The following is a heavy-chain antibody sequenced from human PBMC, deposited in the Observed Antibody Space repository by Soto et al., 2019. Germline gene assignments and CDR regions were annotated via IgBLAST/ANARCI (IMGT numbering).Heavy chain of an antibody. V-gene: IGHV4-30-2*01. D-gene: IGHD2-2*01. CDR1: GGSISSGGYS. CDR3: ARVNRVPAGQYYYYGMDV. CDR2: IYHSGST. Sequence: SETLSLTCAVSGGSISSGGYSWSWIRQPPGKGLEWIGYIYHSGSTYYNPSLKSRVTISVDRSKNQFSLKLSSVPAADTAVYYCARVNRVPAGQYYYYGMDVWGQGTTVTVSS. J-gene: IGHJ6*02.